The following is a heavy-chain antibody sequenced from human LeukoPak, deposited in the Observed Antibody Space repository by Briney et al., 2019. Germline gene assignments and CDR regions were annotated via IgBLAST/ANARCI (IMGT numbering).Heavy chain of an antibody. CDR2: FDPEDGET. J-gene: IGHJ3*02. CDR3: ATAPNYDWVILHDAFDI. D-gene: IGHD3-22*01. CDR1: GNTLTELS. V-gene: IGHV1-24*01. Sequence: ASVKVSCKVSGNTLTELSMHWVRQAPGNGLEWMGGFDPEDGETIYAQKFQGRVTMTEDTSTDTAYMELSSLRSEDTAVYYCATAPNYDWVILHDAFDIWGQGTMVTVSS.